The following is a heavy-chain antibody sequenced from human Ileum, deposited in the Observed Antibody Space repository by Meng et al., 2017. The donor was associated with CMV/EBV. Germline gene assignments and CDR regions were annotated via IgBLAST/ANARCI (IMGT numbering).Heavy chain of an antibody. Sequence: QVQLQGSGPGLVKPSEPLALTCTVSGGSISTNSDYWGWVRQPPGKGLEWIATVHYTGTTYYNPSLKSPVIISIDTSKNQFSLRLTSVTAADTAVYYCARDRTVGPTPDGSLGAWGQGTLVTVSS. V-gene: IGHV4-39*07. CDR1: GGSISTNSDY. D-gene: IGHD1-26*01. CDR3: ARDRTVGPTPDGSLGA. CDR2: VHYTGTT. J-gene: IGHJ4*02.